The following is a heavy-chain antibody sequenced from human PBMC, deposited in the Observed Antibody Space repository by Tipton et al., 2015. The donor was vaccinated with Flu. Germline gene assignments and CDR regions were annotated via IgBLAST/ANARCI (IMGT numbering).Heavy chain of an antibody. CDR1: GFTVSSNY. D-gene: IGHD3-10*01. CDR2: IYSGGST. J-gene: IGHJ4*02. Sequence: SLRLSCAASGFTVSSNYMSWVRQAPGKGLEWVSVIYSGGSTYYADSVKGRFTISRDNSKNTLYLQMNSLRAEDTAVHYCARENTMVRGVPRGGFDYWGQGTLVTVSS. V-gene: IGHV3-66*01. CDR3: ARENTMVRGVPRGGFDY.